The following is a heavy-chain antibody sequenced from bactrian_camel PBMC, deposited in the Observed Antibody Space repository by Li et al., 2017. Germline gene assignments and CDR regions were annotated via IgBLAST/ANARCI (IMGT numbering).Heavy chain of an antibody. CDR2: INSGGGRT. CDR3: AVDEVFWQWAWH. D-gene: IGHD3*01. CDR1: GFTFKNYA. Sequence: VQLVESGGGLVQPGGSLRLSCTASGFTFKNYAMIWFRQAAGKGLEWVSAINSGGGRTYYADSVKGRFTISRDSAKNTVVLQMNSLKSEDTALYYCAVDEVFWQWAWHCGQGTQVTVS. J-gene: IGHJ4*01. V-gene: IGHV3S40*01.